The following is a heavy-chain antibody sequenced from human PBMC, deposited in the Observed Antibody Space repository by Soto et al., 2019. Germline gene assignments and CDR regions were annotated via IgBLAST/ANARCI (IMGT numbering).Heavy chain of an antibody. CDR3: ATGTSFDC. CDR1: GDSVSSNSAA. V-gene: IGHV6-1*01. D-gene: IGHD1-1*01. CDR2: TYYRSKWYN. J-gene: IGHJ4*02. Sequence: PSQTLSLTCAISGDSVSSNSAAWNWIRQSPSRGLEWLGRTYYRSKWYNDYALSLKSRITINPDTSKNQFSLQLNSVNADDTAVYYCATGTSFDCWGQGILVTVSS.